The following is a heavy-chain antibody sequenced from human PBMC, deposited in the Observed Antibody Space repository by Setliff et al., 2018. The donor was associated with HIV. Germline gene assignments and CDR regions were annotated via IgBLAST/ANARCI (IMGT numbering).Heavy chain of an antibody. J-gene: IGHJ4*02. CDR1: GFTFTNYY. Sequence: GSLRLSCAASGFTFTNYYMSWVRQAPGKGLEWVANIRRDGNEKYYADSVKGRFTISRDNSKNTLYLQMNSLRAEDTAVYYCVLSGSYDYWGQGTLVTVSS. CDR3: VLSGSYDY. D-gene: IGHD1-26*01. CDR2: IRRDGNEK. V-gene: IGHV3-7*01.